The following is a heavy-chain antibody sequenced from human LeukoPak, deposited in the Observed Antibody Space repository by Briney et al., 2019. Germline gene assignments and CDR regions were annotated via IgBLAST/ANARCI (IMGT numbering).Heavy chain of an antibody. CDR2: IYHSGST. Sequence: PSETLSLTCTVSGYSISSGYYWGWIRQPPGKGLEWIGSIYHSGSTYYNPSLKSRVTISVDTSKNQFSLKLSSVTAADTAVYYCARELSGSWAFDYWGQGTLVTVSS. CDR1: GYSISSGYY. V-gene: IGHV4-38-2*02. J-gene: IGHJ4*02. D-gene: IGHD6-13*01. CDR3: ARELSGSWAFDY.